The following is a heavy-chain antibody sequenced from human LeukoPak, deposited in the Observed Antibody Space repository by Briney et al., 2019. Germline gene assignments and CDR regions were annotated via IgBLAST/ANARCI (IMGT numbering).Heavy chain of an antibody. J-gene: IGHJ3*02. CDR1: GYTLTAYY. CDR2: INPNSGGT. V-gene: IGHV1-2*06. CDR3: ASQTPYDNQHYDAFDI. Sequence: ASVKVSCKASGYTLTAYYIYWVRQAPGQGLEWMGRINPNSGGTDYAQNFQGRVTVTRDTSISTAYMELSRLGSDDTAVYYCASQTPYDNQHYDAFDIWGQGTMVTVSS. D-gene: IGHD3-22*01.